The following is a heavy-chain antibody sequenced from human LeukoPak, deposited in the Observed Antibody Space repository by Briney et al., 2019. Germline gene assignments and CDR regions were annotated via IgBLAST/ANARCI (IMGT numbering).Heavy chain of an antibody. J-gene: IGHJ4*02. V-gene: IGHV3-21*01. CDR2: ISSSSSYI. CDR1: GFTFSSYS. CDR3: ARDHFWSGNFDY. D-gene: IGHD3-3*02. Sequence: GGSLRLSCAASGFTFSSYSMNWVRQAPGKGLEWVSSISSSSSYIYYADSVKGRFTISRDSAKNSLYLQMNSLRAEDTAVYYCARDHFWSGNFDYWGQGTLVTVSS.